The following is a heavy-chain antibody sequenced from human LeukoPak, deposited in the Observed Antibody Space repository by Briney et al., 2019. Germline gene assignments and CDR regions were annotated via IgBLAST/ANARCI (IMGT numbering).Heavy chain of an antibody. D-gene: IGHD3-22*01. V-gene: IGHV4-59*01. CDR1: GGSISSYY. CDR2: IYYSGST. J-gene: IGHJ3*02. Sequence: SETLSLTCTVSGGSISSYYWSWIRQPPGKGLEWIGYIYYSGSTNYNPSLKSRVTISVDTSKNQFSLKLSSVAAADTAVYYCARGEYYYDSSGSPRTGAFDIWGQGTMVTVSS. CDR3: ARGEYYYDSSGSPRTGAFDI.